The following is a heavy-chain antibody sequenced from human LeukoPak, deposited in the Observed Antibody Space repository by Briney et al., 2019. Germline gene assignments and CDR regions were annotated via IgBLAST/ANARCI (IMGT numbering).Heavy chain of an antibody. Sequence: SVKVSCKASGGTFSSYAISWVRQAPGQGLEWMGGIIPIFGTANYAQKFQGRVTITTDESTSTAYMELSSLRSEDTAVYYCAKSRSPPGFSYDCWGQGTLVTVSS. CDR1: GGTFSSYA. CDR3: AKSRSPPGFSYDC. CDR2: IIPIFGTA. D-gene: IGHD5-18*01. V-gene: IGHV1-69*05. J-gene: IGHJ4*02.